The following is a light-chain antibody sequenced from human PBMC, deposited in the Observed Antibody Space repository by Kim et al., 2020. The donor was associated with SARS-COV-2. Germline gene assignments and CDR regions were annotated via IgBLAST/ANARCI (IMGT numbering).Light chain of an antibody. CDR1: QSVLYSSNNKNY. V-gene: IGKV4-1*01. CDR3: QQYYSTPRT. CDR2: WAS. J-gene: IGKJ4*01. Sequence: DIVMTQSPDSLAVSLGARATINCKSSQSVLYSSNNKNYLAWYQQKPGQPPKLLIYWASTRESGVPDRFSGSGSGTDFTLTISSLQAEDVAVYYCQQYYSTPRTFGGGTKVDIK.